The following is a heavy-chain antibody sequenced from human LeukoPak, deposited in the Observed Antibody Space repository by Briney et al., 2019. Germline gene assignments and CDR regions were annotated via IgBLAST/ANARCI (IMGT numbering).Heavy chain of an antibody. CDR1: GFTFSSYA. Sequence: GGSLRLSCAASGFTFSSYAMHWVRQAPGKGLEWVAVMSYDGSNKYYADSVKGRFTISRDNSKNTLYLQMNSLRAEDTAVYYCARAHYYGSGSYGVWFDYWGQGTLVTVSS. V-gene: IGHV3-30*04. D-gene: IGHD3-10*01. CDR2: MSYDGSNK. CDR3: ARAHYYGSGSYGVWFDY. J-gene: IGHJ4*02.